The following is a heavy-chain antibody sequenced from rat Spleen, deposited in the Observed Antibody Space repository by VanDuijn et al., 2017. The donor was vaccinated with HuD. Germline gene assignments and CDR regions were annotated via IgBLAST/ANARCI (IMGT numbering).Heavy chain of an antibody. CDR1: GFTFSDYY. V-gene: IGHV5-7*01. CDR2: ISYDGSST. Sequence: EVQLVESGGVLVQPGRSLKLSCAASGFTFSDYYMAWVRQAPTKGLEWVATISYDGSSTYYRDSVKGRFTISRDNAKSTLYLQMDSLRSEDTATYYCAREAGIPFHYFDYWGQGVMVTVSS. J-gene: IGHJ2*01. D-gene: IGHD1-4*01. CDR3: AREAGIPFHYFDY.